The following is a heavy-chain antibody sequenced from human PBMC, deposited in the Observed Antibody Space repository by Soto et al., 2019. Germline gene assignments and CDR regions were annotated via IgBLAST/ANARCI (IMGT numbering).Heavy chain of an antibody. CDR2: ISYDGSNK. V-gene: IGHV3-30*18. CDR1: GFTFSSYG. Sequence: GGSLRLSCAASGFTFSSYGMHLVRQAPGKGLEWVAFISYDGSNKYYADSVGGRFTISRDNSKNTLYVQMNSVRAEDTAVYYCAKDRDRVDTAMARVFDYWGQGTLVTVSS. CDR3: AKDRDRVDTAMARVFDY. J-gene: IGHJ4*02. D-gene: IGHD5-18*01.